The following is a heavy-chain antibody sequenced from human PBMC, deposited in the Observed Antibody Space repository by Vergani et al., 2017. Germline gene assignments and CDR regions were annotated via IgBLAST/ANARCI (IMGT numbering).Heavy chain of an antibody. Sequence: QVQMQESGPGLVKTSETLSLTCSASGAPISYWCWSWLRQPAGKGLEWIGRLSPSGSTNYKPSLKSRVTMSIDTSKNQFSLKLTSVTAADTAVYYCATGAGPFDIWGQGTLVTVSS. J-gene: IGHJ4*02. V-gene: IGHV4-4*07. CDR3: ATGAGPFDI. CDR2: LSPSGST. CDR1: GAPISYWC. D-gene: IGHD7-27*01.